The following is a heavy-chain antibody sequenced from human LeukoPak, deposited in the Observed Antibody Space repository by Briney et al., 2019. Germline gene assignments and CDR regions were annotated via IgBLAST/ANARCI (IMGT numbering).Heavy chain of an antibody. CDR3: ARDREEGYFDY. D-gene: IGHD1-26*01. V-gene: IGHV4-34*01. Sequence: PSETLSLTCAVYGGSFSGYYWSWIRQPPGKGLEWIGEINHSGSTNYNPSLKSRVTISVDTSKNQFSLKLSSVTAADTAVYYCARDREEGYFDYWGQGTLVTVSS. J-gene: IGHJ4*02. CDR2: INHSGST. CDR1: GGSFSGYY.